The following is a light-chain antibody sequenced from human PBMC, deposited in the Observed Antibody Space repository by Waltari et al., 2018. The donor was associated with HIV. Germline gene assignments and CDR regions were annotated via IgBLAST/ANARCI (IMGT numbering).Light chain of an antibody. V-gene: IGLV1-44*01. J-gene: IGLJ2*01. CDR3: AVWDDSLNGWV. CDR1: SSNIGSNT. Sequence: QSVLTQPPSTSGTPGQRVTISCSGSSSNIGSNTVTWYQQLPGTAPKLLIYSNNPRPSGVPDRFSGSKSGTSASLAISGLQSEDEADYYCAVWDDSLNGWVFGGGTKLTVL. CDR2: SNN.